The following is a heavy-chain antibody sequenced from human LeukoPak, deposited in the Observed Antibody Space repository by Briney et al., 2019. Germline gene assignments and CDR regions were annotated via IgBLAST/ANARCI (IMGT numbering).Heavy chain of an antibody. Sequence: ASVKVSCKASGYTFTGYYMHWVRQAPGQGLEWMGWINPNSGGTNYAQKFQGRGTMTRDTSISTAYMELSRLRSEDTAVSYCTRAAARFGFVVVPAAISDYWGQGTLVTVSS. CDR2: INPNSGGT. CDR3: TRAAARFGFVVVPAAISDY. D-gene: IGHD2-2*01. J-gene: IGHJ4*02. CDR1: GYTFTGYY. V-gene: IGHV1-2*02.